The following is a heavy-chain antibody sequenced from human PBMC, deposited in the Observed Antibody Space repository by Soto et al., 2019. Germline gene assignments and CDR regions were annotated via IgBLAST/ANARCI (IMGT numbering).Heavy chain of an antibody. Sequence: GGSLRLSCAASGFTFSTYAMSWVRQAPGKGLDWVSSIRSRDDTTYYADSVKGRFTISRDNSKNTLYLQMNSLRAEGTALYYCAAKGYCSGTTCYPPIWGQGTLVTVSS. CDR2: IRSRDDTT. CDR3: AAKGYCSGTTCYPPI. CDR1: GFTFSTYA. D-gene: IGHD2-2*01. J-gene: IGHJ4*03. V-gene: IGHV3-23*01.